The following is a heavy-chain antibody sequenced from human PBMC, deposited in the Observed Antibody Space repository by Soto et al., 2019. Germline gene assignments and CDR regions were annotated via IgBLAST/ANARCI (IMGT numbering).Heavy chain of an antibody. V-gene: IGHV3-30*18. CDR2: ISYDGSNK. CDR3: AKDRRRERTYYFDY. Sequence: PGGSLRLSCAASGFTFSSYGMHWVRQAPGKGLEWVAVISYDGSNKYYADSVKGRFTISRDNSKNTLYLQMNSLRAEDTAVYYCAKDRRRERTYYFDYWGQGTLVTVSS. J-gene: IGHJ4*02. D-gene: IGHD1-1*01. CDR1: GFTFSSYG.